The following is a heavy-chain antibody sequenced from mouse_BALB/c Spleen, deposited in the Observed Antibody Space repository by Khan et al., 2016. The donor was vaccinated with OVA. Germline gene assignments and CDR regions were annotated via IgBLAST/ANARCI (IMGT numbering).Heavy chain of an antibody. J-gene: IGHJ3*01. D-gene: IGHD3-1*01. Sequence: QVQLQQPGAELVKPGASVKISCKASGYTFTSFYMYWVKQRPGQGLEWIGGINPSNGDTHFYEKFKSKATLTVDKSSTTAYMQFRSLSSEDVAVYYCASSGSGNPFDYWGQGTLVTVSA. V-gene: IGHV1S81*02. CDR2: INPSNGDT. CDR3: ASSGSGNPFDY. CDR1: GYTFTSFY.